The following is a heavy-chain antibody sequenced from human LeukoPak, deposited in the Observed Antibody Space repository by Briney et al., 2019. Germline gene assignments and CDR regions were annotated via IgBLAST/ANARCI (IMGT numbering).Heavy chain of an antibody. V-gene: IGHV4-39*01. Sequence: PSETLSLTCTVSGDSMTSSNHYWVWIRQPPGKGLEWIGSIYYGGSTYYNPSLKSRVTISQDTPKNQFSLKVNTVTAADTAVYHCARRSHCTGDSCYPVWGQGTTVTVPS. CDR1: GDSMTSSNHY. D-gene: IGHD2-15*01. J-gene: IGHJ6*02. CDR2: IYYGGST. CDR3: ARRSHCTGDSCYPV.